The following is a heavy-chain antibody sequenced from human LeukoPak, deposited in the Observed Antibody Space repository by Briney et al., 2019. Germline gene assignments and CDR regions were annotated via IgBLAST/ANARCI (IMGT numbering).Heavy chain of an antibody. CDR3: ARDLSGYSYGYGMDV. CDR1: GGSISSYY. CDR2: IYYSGST. V-gene: IGHV4-59*01. J-gene: IGHJ6*02. D-gene: IGHD5-18*01. Sequence: SETPSLTCTVSGGSISSYYWSWIRQPPGKGLEWIGYIYYSGSTNYNPSLKSRVTISVDTSKNQFSLKLSSVTAADTAVYYCARDLSGYSYGYGMDVWGQGTTVTVSS.